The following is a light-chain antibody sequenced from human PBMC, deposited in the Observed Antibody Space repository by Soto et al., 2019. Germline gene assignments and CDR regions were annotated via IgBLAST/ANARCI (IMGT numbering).Light chain of an antibody. Sequence: QAVVTQPASVSGSPGQSITISCSGTSSDAGGYNYVSWYQQHPGKAPKLMIFDVSDRPSGVSYRFSGSKSGNTASLTISGLQAEDEADYYCSSYTSSTTLVVFGGGTQLTVL. CDR3: SSYTSSTTLVV. CDR2: DVS. J-gene: IGLJ2*01. CDR1: SSDAGGYNY. V-gene: IGLV2-14*03.